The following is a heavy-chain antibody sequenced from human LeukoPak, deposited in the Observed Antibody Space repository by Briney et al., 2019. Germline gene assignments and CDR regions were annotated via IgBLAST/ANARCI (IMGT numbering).Heavy chain of an antibody. V-gene: IGHV4-59*01. J-gene: IGHJ6*03. Sequence: SETLSLTCTVSGGSISSYYWSWIRQPPGKGLEWIGYIYYSGSTTYNPSLKSRVTISVDTSKNQFSLKLSSVTAADTAVYYCASFGVPAALDYYYMDVWGKGTTVTVSS. CDR1: GGSISSYY. D-gene: IGHD2-2*01. CDR3: ASFGVPAALDYYYMDV. CDR2: IYYSGST.